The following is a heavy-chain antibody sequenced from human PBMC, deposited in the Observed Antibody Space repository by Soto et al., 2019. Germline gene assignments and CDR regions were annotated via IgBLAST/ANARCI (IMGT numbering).Heavy chain of an antibody. V-gene: IGHV1-2*04. J-gene: IGHJ6*02. CDR2: ISPNSGGT. Sequence: GASGKVSCKASGYTFTGYYMHWVRQAPGQGREWMGWISPNSGGTNYAQKFQGWFTMTRDTSIITSYMELSRLRSDDTAVYYCARDRGGAARPLSSGMDVWGQGTRVTVSS. CDR1: GYTFTGYY. CDR3: ARDRGGAARPLSSGMDV. D-gene: IGHD6-6*01.